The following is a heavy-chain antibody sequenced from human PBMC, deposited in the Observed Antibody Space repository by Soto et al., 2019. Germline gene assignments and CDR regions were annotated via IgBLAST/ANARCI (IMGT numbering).Heavy chain of an antibody. CDR3: ARGSSSWYGEVGSNYRYSFDY. J-gene: IGHJ4*02. D-gene: IGHD6-13*01. V-gene: IGHV1-18*04. CDR2: ISAYNGNT. Sequence: QVQLVQSGAEVKKPGASVKVSCKASGYTFTSYGISWVRQAPGQGLEWMGWISAYNGNTNYAQKLQGRVTMTTDTSTSTAYMELRSLRSDDTAVYYCARGSSSWYGEVGSNYRYSFDYWGQGTLVTVSS. CDR1: GYTFTSYG.